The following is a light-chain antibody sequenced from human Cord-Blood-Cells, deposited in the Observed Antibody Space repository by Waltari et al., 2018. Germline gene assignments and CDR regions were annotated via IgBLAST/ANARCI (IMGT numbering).Light chain of an antibody. CDR2: EVS. Sequence: QSALTQPASVSGSPGQSITIPCTGTSRHVGGYNYVSWYQQNPGKAPKLMIYEVSNRPSGVSNRFSGSKSGNTASLTISGLQAEDEADYYCSSYTSSNTLVFGTGTKVTVL. CDR3: SSYTSSNTLV. J-gene: IGLJ1*01. CDR1: SRHVGGYNY. V-gene: IGLV2-14*01.